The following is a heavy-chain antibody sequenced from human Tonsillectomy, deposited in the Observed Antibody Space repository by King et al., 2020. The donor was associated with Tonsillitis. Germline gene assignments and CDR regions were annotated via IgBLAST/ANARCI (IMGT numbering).Heavy chain of an antibody. Sequence: QLVQSGAEVKKPGASVKVSCKASGYTFTIYGISWVRQAPGQGLQWMGWINSYNANTRYAQKLQGRVTMTTDTSTSTAYMELRSLRSDDTAVYYCARDRGAYYYDISGYIALGQWGQGTLVTVSS. CDR3: ARDRGAYYYDISGYIALGQ. V-gene: IGHV1-18*01. CDR2: INSYNANT. D-gene: IGHD3-22*01. CDR1: GYTFTIYG. J-gene: IGHJ4*02.